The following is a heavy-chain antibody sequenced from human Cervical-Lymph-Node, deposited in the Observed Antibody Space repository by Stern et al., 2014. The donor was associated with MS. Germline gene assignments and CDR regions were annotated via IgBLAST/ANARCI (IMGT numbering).Heavy chain of an antibody. CDR1: GYTLTELS. D-gene: IGHD3-3*01. CDR2: FDPEDGET. J-gene: IGHJ6*02. CDR3: ATDRDDFRSGYSAPTKGYGLDV. Sequence: VQLVESGAEVKKPGASVKVSCKVSGYTLTELSMHWVRQAPGQGLEWMGGFDPEDGETIYAQKFQGRGTMTEDTSTDTAYMELSSLRSEDTAVYYCATDRDDFRSGYSAPTKGYGLDVWGQGTTVTVTS. V-gene: IGHV1-24*01.